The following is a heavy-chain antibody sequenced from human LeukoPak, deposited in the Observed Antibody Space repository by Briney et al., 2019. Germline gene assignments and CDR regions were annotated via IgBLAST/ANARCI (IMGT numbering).Heavy chain of an antibody. J-gene: IGHJ4*02. CDR2: ISGSGGST. V-gene: IGHV3-23*01. CDR1: GGSFSGYY. D-gene: IGHD1-26*01. Sequence: ETLSLTCAVYGGSFSGYYWSWVRQAPGKRLEWVSAISGSGGSTYYADSVKGRFTISRDNSKNTLYLQMNGLRAEDTAVYYCAKDSSGSYYFDYWGQGTLVTVSS. CDR3: AKDSSGSYYFDY.